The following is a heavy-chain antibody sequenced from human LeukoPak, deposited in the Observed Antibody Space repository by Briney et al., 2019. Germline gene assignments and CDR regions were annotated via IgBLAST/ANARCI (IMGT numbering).Heavy chain of an antibody. CDR1: GGSFSGYY. J-gene: IGHJ4*02. D-gene: IGHD3-3*01. CDR2: INHSGST. CDR3: ARRGYYDLWSGYYFPY. Sequence: SETLSLTCAVYGGSFSGYYWSWIRQPPGKGLEWIGEINHSGSTNYNPSLKSRVTISVDTSTNQFSLRLSSVTAADTAVYYCARRGYYDLWSGYYFPYWGQGTLVTVSS. V-gene: IGHV4-34*01.